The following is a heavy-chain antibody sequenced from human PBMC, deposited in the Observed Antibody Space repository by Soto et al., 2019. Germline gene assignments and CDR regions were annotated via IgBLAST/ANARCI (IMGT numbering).Heavy chain of an antibody. Sequence: EVSLEESGGGVVRPGGSLRLSCAASGFGFDEYGMSWVRQGPGKGLEWVSGINRHGDSTGYADSVKGRFTISRDNAKNSLYLQMNGLRAEDTAVYYCARDHRWGYEYGDYGDSWGQGTLVTVSP. CDR1: GFGFDEYG. CDR2: INRHGDST. J-gene: IGHJ4*02. V-gene: IGHV3-20*04. D-gene: IGHD4-17*01. CDR3: ARDHRWGYEYGDYGDS.